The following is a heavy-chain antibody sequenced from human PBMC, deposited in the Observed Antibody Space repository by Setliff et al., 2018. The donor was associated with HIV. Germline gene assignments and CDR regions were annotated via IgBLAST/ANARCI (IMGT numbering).Heavy chain of an antibody. V-gene: IGHV7-4-1*02. CDR3: AVDRHAFYI. CDR2: IHTEQGFP. D-gene: IGHD5-12*01. Sequence: ASVKVSCKASGYSFINYAINWLRQAPGRGLEWMGWIHTEQGFPMYAQGFTGRFVFSLDPSVSTAYLQINSLNPDDGAVYYCAVDRHAFYIWGQGTVVTVSS. CDR1: GYSFINYA. J-gene: IGHJ3*02.